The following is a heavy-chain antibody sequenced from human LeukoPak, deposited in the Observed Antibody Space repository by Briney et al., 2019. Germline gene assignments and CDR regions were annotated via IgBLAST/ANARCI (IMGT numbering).Heavy chain of an antibody. J-gene: IGHJ5*02. D-gene: IGHD3-3*01. CDR2: IYTSGST. Sequence: SETLSLTCTVSGGSISSYYWSWIRQPAGKGLEWIGRIYTSGSTNYNPSLKSRVTMSVDTSKNQFSLKLSSVTAADTAVYYCARDHATIYYDFWRGSPVESFGWFDPWGQGTLVTVSS. CDR1: GGSISSYY. CDR3: ARDHATIYYDFWRGSPVESFGWFDP. V-gene: IGHV4-4*07.